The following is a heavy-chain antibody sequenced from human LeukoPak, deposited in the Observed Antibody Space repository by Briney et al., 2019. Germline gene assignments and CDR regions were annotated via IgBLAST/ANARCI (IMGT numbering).Heavy chain of an antibody. J-gene: IGHJ6*03. CDR1: GYTFTGYY. D-gene: IGHD2-15*01. Sequence: GASVKVSCKASGYTFTGYYMHWVRQAPGQGLELMGWINTNTGNPTYAQGFTGRFVFSLDTSVSTAYLQISSLKAEDTAVYFCARNRISQHMDVWGKGTTVTVSS. CDR3: ARNRISQHMDV. CDR2: INTNTGNP. V-gene: IGHV7-4-1*02.